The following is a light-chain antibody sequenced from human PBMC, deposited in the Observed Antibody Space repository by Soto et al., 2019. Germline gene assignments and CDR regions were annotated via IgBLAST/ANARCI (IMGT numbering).Light chain of an antibody. J-gene: IGKJ1*01. CDR1: QSVSSNF. CDR2: GAS. CDR3: QQYGTSPPT. V-gene: IGKV3-20*01. Sequence: EIVLTQSPGTLSLSPGERATLSCKASQSVSSNFLAWYQRKPGQAPRLLIYGASYRATDIPYRFSGSVSGTDFTLTITRREPEDVGVYYCQQYGTSPPTFGQGTKVEI.